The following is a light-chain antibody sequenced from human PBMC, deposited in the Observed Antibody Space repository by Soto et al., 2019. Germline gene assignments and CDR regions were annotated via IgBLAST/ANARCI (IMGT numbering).Light chain of an antibody. Sequence: DIQMTQSPSSLSASVGDRVTITCRTSQSITSYLNWYQQKPGKAPNLLIYTAASLKSGVPSRFSGSGSGTDFTLTISSLQPEDFATYYCQQSDSGLTFGGGTKVDIK. J-gene: IGKJ4*01. CDR1: QSITSY. CDR3: QQSDSGLT. V-gene: IGKV1-39*01. CDR2: TAA.